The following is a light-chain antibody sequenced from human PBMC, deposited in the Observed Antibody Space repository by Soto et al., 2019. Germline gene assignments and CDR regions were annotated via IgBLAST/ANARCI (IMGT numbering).Light chain of an antibody. CDR1: QDISNY. CDR2: DAS. CDR3: QKYDNLPLT. V-gene: IGKV1-33*01. J-gene: IGKJ4*01. Sequence: DIQMTQSPSSLSASVGDRVTITCQASQDISNYLNWYQQKPGKAPKLLIYDASNLETGVPSRFSGSGSGADLTFTISSLQPEDIATYCCQKYDNLPLTFGGGTKVDIK.